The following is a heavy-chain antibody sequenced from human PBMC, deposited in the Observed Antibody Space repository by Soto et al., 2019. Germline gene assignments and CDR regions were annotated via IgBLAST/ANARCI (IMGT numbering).Heavy chain of an antibody. V-gene: IGHV4-39*01. J-gene: IGHJ4*02. CDR2: IYYSGST. Sequence: QLQLQESGPGLVKPSETLSLTCTVSGGSISSSSYYWGWIRQPPGKGLEWIGSIYYSGSTYYNPSLKSRVTISVDTSKNQFSLKLSSVTAADTAVYYCARGGRGYSGYDYWGQGTLVTVSS. D-gene: IGHD5-12*01. CDR3: ARGGRGYSGYDY. CDR1: GGSISSSSYY.